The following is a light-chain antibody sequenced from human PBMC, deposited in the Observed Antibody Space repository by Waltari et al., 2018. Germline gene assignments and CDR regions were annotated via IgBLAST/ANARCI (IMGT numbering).Light chain of an antibody. CDR3: QQYGDAPIT. CDR1: HSVKNNF. CDR2: SIS. Sequence: EIVLTQSPGTLSLSPGERATLSCRASHSVKNNFLAWYQQIPGQSPRLLIYSISNRAPGIPDRFRGSGSGTDCTLTISRLEPEDFAVYYCQQYGDAPITFGQGTRLDI. J-gene: IGKJ5*01. V-gene: IGKV3-20*01.